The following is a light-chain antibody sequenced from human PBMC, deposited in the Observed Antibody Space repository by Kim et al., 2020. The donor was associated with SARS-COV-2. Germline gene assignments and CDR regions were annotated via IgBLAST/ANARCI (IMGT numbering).Light chain of an antibody. Sequence: ALGQTVRITCQGDSLRSYYASWYQQKPGQAPVLVIYGKNNRPSGIPDRFSGSSSGNTASLTITGAQAEDEADYYCNSRDSSGNLWVFGGGTQLT. CDR2: GKN. CDR3: NSRDSSGNLWV. CDR1: SLRSYY. V-gene: IGLV3-19*01. J-gene: IGLJ3*02.